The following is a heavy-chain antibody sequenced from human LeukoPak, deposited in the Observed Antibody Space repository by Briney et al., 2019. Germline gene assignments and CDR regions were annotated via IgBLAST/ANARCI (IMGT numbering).Heavy chain of an antibody. CDR1: GGSVSSGSYY. D-gene: IGHD2-15*01. CDR3: ARDLRYCSGGSCYFAFDI. J-gene: IGHJ3*02. CDR2: IYYSGST. V-gene: IGHV4-61*01. Sequence: PSETLSLTCTVSGGSVSSGSYYWSWIRQPPGKGLEWIGYIYYSGSTNYNPSLKSRVTISVDTSKNQFSLKLSSVTAADTAVYYCARDLRYCSGGSCYFAFDIWGQGTTVTVSS.